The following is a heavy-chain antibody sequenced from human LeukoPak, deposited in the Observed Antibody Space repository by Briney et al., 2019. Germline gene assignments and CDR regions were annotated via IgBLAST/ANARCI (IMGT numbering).Heavy chain of an antibody. D-gene: IGHD5/OR15-5a*01. J-gene: IGHJ4*02. Sequence: PGRSLRLSCAASGFTFSSYAMHWVRQAPGKGLEWVAVISYDGSNKYYADSVKGRFTISRDNSKNTLYLQMNSLRAEDTAVYYRARALSMIEGYWGQGTLVTVSS. CDR2: ISYDGSNK. CDR3: ARALSMIEGY. V-gene: IGHV3-30*01. CDR1: GFTFSSYA.